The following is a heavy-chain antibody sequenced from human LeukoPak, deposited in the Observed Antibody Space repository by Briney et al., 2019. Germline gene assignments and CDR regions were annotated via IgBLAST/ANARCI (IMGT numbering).Heavy chain of an antibody. J-gene: IGHJ4*02. CDR2: INPSGGST. V-gene: IGHV1-46*01. CDR3: ARSFRGDFWSGYYTGPFY. D-gene: IGHD3-3*01. CDR1: GYTFTSYG. Sequence: ASVKVSCKASGYTFTSYGISWVQQAPGQGLEWMGIINPSGGSTSYAQKFQGRVTMTRDTSTSTVYMELSSLRSEDTAVYYCARSFRGDFWSGYYTGPFYWGQGTLVTVSS.